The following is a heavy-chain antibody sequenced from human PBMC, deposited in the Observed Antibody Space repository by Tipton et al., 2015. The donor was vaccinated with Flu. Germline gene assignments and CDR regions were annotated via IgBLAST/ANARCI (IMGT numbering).Heavy chain of an antibody. CDR1: SFTFSTYW. D-gene: IGHD6-19*01. Sequence: SLRLSCEASSFTFSTYWMNWVRQAPGKGLEWVAIIKKDGSEKLYADSVKGRFTISRDNGKNSLYLQMDSLTADDTAVYYCAGGSGWLILDWGQGTLVTVSP. J-gene: IGHJ4*02. V-gene: IGHV3-7*01. CDR2: IKKDGSEK. CDR3: AGGSGWLILD.